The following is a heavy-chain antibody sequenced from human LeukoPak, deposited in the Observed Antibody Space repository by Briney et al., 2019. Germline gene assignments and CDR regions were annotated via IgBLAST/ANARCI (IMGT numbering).Heavy chain of an antibody. CDR3: ARALCIWGGDCHYFDY. D-gene: IGHD2-21*01. Sequence: GGSLRLSCAASGFTFSTYWMTWVRQAPGKGLEWVSHINEDGSEKYYVDSVKGRFTISRDNAKNSLYLQMNSLRAEDTAVYYCARALCIWGGDCHYFDYWGQGTLVTVSS. CDR1: GFTFSTYW. CDR2: INEDGSEK. V-gene: IGHV3-7*01. J-gene: IGHJ4*02.